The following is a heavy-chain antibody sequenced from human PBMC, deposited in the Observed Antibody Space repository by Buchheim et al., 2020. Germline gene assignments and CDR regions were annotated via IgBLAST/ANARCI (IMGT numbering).Heavy chain of an antibody. CDR2: ISASGAST. J-gene: IGHJ4*02. V-gene: IGHV3-23*01. Sequence: EVQLLESGGGLVQPGGSLRLSCAASGFTFSSYAMSWVRQAPGKGLEWVSTISASGASTYHADSVKGRFTISRDNSKNTRYLQMNSLRAEDSAIYYCAKDPSGWYRDADYWGQGTL. CDR3: AKDPSGWYRDADY. D-gene: IGHD6-19*01. CDR1: GFTFSSYA.